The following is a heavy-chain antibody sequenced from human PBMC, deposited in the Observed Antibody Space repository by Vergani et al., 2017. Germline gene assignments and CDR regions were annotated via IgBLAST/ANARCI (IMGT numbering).Heavy chain of an antibody. J-gene: IGHJ2*01. CDR1: GFTFDDYA. CDR2: ISWNSGSI. V-gene: IGHV3-9*01. Sequence: EVQLVESGGGLVQPGRSLRLSCAASGFTFDDYAMHWARQAPGKGLEWVSGISWNSGSIGYADSVKGRFTISRDNAKNSLYLQMNSLRAEDTALYYCARDPSVLRYFDWLSDRARNGWYFDLWGRGTLVTVSS. CDR3: ARDPSVLRYFDWLSDRARNGWYFDL. D-gene: IGHD3-9*01.